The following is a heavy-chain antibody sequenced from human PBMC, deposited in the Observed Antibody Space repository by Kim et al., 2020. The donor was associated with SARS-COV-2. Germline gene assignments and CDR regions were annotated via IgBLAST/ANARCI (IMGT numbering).Heavy chain of an antibody. D-gene: IGHD5-12*01. Sequence: SETLSLTCAVSGGSISSSNWWSWVRQPPGKGLEWIGENYHSGSTNYNPSLKSRVTITVDKSKNQFSLKLSSVTAADTAVYYCARKVATKWYWYFDIWGRGTLVTVSS. V-gene: IGHV4-4*02. J-gene: IGHJ2*01. CDR2: NYHSGST. CDR1: GGSISSSNW. CDR3: ARKVATKWYWYFDI.